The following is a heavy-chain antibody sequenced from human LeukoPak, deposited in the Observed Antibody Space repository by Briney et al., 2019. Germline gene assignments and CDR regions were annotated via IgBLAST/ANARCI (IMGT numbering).Heavy chain of an antibody. Sequence: QPGRSLRLSCAASGFTFSTYGMHWVRQAPGKGLEWVAVIWFDGSNKYNADSVKGRFTISRDNSKNTLYLQMNSLRGEDTAVYYCARDSDSSFEGGPFDYWGQGTLVTVSS. V-gene: IGHV3-33*01. CDR3: ARDSDSSFEGGPFDY. J-gene: IGHJ4*02. CDR2: IWFDGSNK. D-gene: IGHD3-22*01. CDR1: GFTFSTYG.